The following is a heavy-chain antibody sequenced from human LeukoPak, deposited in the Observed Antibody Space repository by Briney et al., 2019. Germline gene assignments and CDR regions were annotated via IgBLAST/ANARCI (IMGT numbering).Heavy chain of an antibody. V-gene: IGHV3-7*01. CDR1: EFTFSNYW. Sequence: PGGSLRLSCAASEFTFSNYWMSWVRQAPGKGLEWVANIKEDGSEKYYVDSVKGRFTISRDNAKNSLYLQMNTPRAEDTAVYYCARADSSGKIFDYWGQGTRVTVSS. J-gene: IGHJ4*02. CDR2: IKEDGSEK. D-gene: IGHD3-22*01. CDR3: ARADSSGKIFDY.